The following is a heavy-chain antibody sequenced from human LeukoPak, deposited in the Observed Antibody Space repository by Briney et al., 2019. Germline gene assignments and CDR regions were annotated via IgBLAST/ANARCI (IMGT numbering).Heavy chain of an antibody. CDR1: GYTFTGYY. Sequence: ASVKVSCKASGYTFTGYYMHWVRQAPGQGLEWMGWINPNSGGTNYAQKFQGRVTMTRDTSISTAYMELSRLRSDDTAVYYCARVGEVSGSYYDYFDYWGQGTLVTVSS. CDR2: INPNSGGT. CDR3: ARVGEVSGSYYDYFDY. V-gene: IGHV1-2*02. D-gene: IGHD1-26*01. J-gene: IGHJ4*02.